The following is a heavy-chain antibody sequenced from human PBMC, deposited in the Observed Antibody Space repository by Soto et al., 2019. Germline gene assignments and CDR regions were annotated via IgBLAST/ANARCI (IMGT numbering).Heavy chain of an antibody. V-gene: IGHV1-69*01. CDR3: ARAAERGYSLYYYYGMDV. Sequence: QVQLVQSGAEVKKPGSSVKVSCKASGGTFSSYAISWVRQAPGQGLEWMGGIIPIFGTANYAQKFQGRVTITADESTSTAYMELSSLRSEDTAVYYCARAAERGYSLYYYYGMDVWDQGTTVTVSS. CDR1: GGTFSSYA. J-gene: IGHJ6*02. D-gene: IGHD5-12*01. CDR2: IIPIFGTA.